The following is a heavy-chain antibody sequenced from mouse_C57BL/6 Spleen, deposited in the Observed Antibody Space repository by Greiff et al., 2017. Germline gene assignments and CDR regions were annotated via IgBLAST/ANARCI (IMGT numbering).Heavy chain of an antibody. Sequence: EVKVVESGGGLVKPGGSLKLSCAASGFTFSSYAMSWVRQTPEKRLEWVATISDGGSYTYYPDNVKGRFTISRYIAKNTLYLQMSHLKSEDTAMYYWARDGGFTTVGATYYFDYWGQGTTLTVSS. J-gene: IGHJ2*01. D-gene: IGHD1-1*01. V-gene: IGHV5-4*01. CDR2: ISDGGSYT. CDR1: GFTFSSYA. CDR3: ARDGGFTTVGATYYFDY.